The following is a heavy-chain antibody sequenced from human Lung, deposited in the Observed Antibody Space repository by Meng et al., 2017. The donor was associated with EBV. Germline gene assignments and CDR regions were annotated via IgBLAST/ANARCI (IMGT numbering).Heavy chain of an antibody. J-gene: IGHJ2*01. Sequence: LQESGSGLVKPSQTLSLTCAVSSGSISSDTSSWNWIRQRTGKGLEWLGRTYYRSKWYTDYAVSVKSRIAINPDTSKNQFSLQLNSVTPEDTAVYYCARGATSVFDLWGRGTLVTVSS. CDR1: SGSISSDTSS. CDR3: ARGATSVFDL. V-gene: IGHV6-1*01. CDR2: TYYRSKWYT.